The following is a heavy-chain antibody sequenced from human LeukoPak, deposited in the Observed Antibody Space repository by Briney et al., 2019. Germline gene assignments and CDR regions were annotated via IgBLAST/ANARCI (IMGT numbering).Heavy chain of an antibody. CDR3: ATKQWLAPPPDS. CDR2: INTDGTVT. Sequence: PGGSLRLSCAASGFTFSKYWMLWVRQAPGKELESVSRINTDGTVTTYADSVKGRFTVSRDNADNTMFLQMNGVRDEDTAVYYCATKQWLAPPPDSWGQGTPVTVSS. J-gene: IGHJ4*02. CDR1: GFTFSKYW. V-gene: IGHV3-74*01. D-gene: IGHD6-19*01.